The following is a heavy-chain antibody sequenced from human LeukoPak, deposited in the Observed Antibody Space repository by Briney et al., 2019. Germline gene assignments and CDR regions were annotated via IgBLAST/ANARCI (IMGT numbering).Heavy chain of an antibody. CDR2: IYYSGST. CDR3: AREEPGAPAGDY. CDR1: GGSISSSSYY. D-gene: IGHD1-26*01. J-gene: IGHJ4*02. V-gene: IGHV4-39*07. Sequence: SETLSLTCTVSGGSISSSSYYWGWIRQPPGKGLEWIGSIYYSGSTYYNPSLKSRVTISVDTSENQFSLKLSSVTAADTAVYYCAREEPGAPAGDYWGQGTLVTVSS.